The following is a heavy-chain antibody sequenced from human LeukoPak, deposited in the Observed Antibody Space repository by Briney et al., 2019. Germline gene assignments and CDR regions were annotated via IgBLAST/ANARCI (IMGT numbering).Heavy chain of an antibody. Sequence: PGGSLRLSCGASGFTFSSYVMSWVRQAPGKGLEWVSAISGSGGSTYYADSVKGRFTISRDNSKNTQYLQMNSLRAEDTAVYHCARVVTAPIDAFDIWGQGTMVTVSS. CDR1: GFTFSSYV. CDR2: ISGSGGST. J-gene: IGHJ3*02. D-gene: IGHD2-21*02. V-gene: IGHV3-23*01. CDR3: ARVVTAPIDAFDI.